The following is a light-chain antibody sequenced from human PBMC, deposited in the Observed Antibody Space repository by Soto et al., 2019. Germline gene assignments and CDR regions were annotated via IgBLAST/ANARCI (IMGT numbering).Light chain of an antibody. CDR3: QQYGSS. J-gene: IGKJ1*01. CDR2: GAS. V-gene: IGKV3-20*01. CDR1: QSVSSSY. Sequence: EIVMTQSPVTLSVSPGERATLSCRASQSVSSSYLAWYQQKPGQAPRLLIYGASSRATGIPDRFSGSGSGTDFTLTISRLEPEDFAVYYCQQYGSSFGQGTKVDIK.